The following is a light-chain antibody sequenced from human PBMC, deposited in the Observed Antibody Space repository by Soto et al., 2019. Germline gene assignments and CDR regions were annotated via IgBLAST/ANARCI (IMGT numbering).Light chain of an antibody. CDR1: SSDVGGYNY. CDR3: SSYTSSSTPLV. Sequence: LTQPASVSGSPGQSITISCTGTSSDVGGYNYVSWYQQHPGKAPKLMIYDVTNRPSGVSNRFSGSKSGNTASLTISGLQAEDEADYYCSSYTSSSTPLVFGRGTKVTVL. V-gene: IGLV2-14*01. CDR2: DVT. J-gene: IGLJ3*02.